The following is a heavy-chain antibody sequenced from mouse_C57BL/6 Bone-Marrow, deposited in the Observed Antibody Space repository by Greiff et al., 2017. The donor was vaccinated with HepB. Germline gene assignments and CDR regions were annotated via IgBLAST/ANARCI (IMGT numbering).Heavy chain of an antibody. J-gene: IGHJ3*01. D-gene: IGHD2-2*01. V-gene: IGHV1-72*01. Sequence: VQLQQSGAELVKPGASVKLSCKASGYTFTSYWMHWVKQRPGRGLEWIGRIDPNSGGTKYNEKFKSKATLTVDKPSSTAYMQLSSLTSEDSAVYYCARSRRSTMVTTAFAYWGQGTLVTVSA. CDR3: ARSRRSTMVTTAFAY. CDR2: IDPNSGGT. CDR1: GYTFTSYW.